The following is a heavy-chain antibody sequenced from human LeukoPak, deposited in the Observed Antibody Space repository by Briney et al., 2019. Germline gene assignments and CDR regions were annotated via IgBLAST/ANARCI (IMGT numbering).Heavy chain of an antibody. CDR3: ARDPNRLADYGGDYFDH. V-gene: IGHV3-30*04. Sequence: GGSLRLSCAASGFPFSGYSMHWVRQAPGNGLEWVAVISNDGSHKYYADSVKGRFIISRDNSENTLSLQMNTLRPDDTAVFYCARDPNRLADYGGDYFDHWGQGTLVTVSS. CDR2: ISNDGSHK. CDR1: GFPFSGYS. J-gene: IGHJ4*02. D-gene: IGHD4-23*01.